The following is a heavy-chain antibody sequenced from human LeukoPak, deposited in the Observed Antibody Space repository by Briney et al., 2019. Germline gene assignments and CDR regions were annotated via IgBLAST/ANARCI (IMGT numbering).Heavy chain of an antibody. V-gene: IGHV1-58*01. J-gene: IGHJ5*02. CDR1: GFTFGGSSA. CDR3: ARALYSKNNWFDP. D-gene: IGHD4-11*01. CDR2: IAIDSDTT. Sequence: SVKVSCKASGFTFGGSSAVQWVRQARGQRLEWVGWIAIDSDTTYYAQNFQGRLTITRDMSTSTAYMELSSLRSEDTAVYYCARALYSKNNWFDPGGQGTLVPV.